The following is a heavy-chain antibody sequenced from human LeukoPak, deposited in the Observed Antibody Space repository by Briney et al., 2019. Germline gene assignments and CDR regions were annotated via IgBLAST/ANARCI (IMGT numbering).Heavy chain of an antibody. D-gene: IGHD3-10*01. V-gene: IGHV4-61*08. CDR1: GGSINNGGYY. J-gene: IGHJ4*02. CDR2: IYYSGST. Sequence: PSETLSLTCTVSGGSINNGGYYWSWIRQHPGKGLEWIGYIYYSGSTNYNPSLKSRVTISVDTSKNQFSLKLSSVTAADTAVYYCARGVRAFDYWGQGTLVTVSS. CDR3: ARGVRAFDY.